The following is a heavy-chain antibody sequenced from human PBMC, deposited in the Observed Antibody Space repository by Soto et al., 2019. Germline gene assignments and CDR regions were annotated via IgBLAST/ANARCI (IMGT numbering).Heavy chain of an antibody. CDR3: ASRDGYNYY. D-gene: IGHD5-12*01. CDR2: ISSSGNYA. CDR1: GFTFSDYY. V-gene: IGHV3-11*06. Sequence: PGGSLRLSCAASGFTFSDYYMSWLRKAPGKGLEWVSYISSSGNYANYADSVKGRFTISRDNAKNSLYLQMSSLRAEDTAVYYCASRDGYNYYWGQGTLVTVSS. J-gene: IGHJ4*02.